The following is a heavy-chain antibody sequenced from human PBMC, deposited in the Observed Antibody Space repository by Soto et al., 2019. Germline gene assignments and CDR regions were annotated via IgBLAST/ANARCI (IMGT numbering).Heavy chain of an antibody. CDR2: INYSGTT. D-gene: IGHD3-10*01. V-gene: IGHV4-39*07. CDR3: ARADSYGSGSYYNRGASYYFDY. CDR1: GGSFGSSAYY. Sequence: SETLSLTCAVSGGSFGSSAYYWGWIRQAPGKGLEWIGSINYSGTTYYNPSLKSRVTISVDTSKNQFSLKLSSVTAADTAVYYCARADSYGSGSYYNRGASYYFDYWGQGTLVTVSS. J-gene: IGHJ4*02.